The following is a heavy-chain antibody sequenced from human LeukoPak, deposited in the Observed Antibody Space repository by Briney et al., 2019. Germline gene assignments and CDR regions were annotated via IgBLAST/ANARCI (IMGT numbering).Heavy chain of an antibody. D-gene: IGHD3-9*01. V-gene: IGHV4-34*01. CDR1: GRSFSGYY. J-gene: IGHJ5*02. CDR3: ARANYDILTGSGTGTPAYGSGDWFDP. CDR2: INHSGST. Sequence: SETLSLTCAVYGRSFSGYYWSWVRQPPGKGLEWIGEINHSGSTNYNPSLKSRVTISVDPSKNQFSLKLSSVTAADTAVYYCARANYDILTGSGTGTPAYGSGDWFDPWGQGTLVTVSS.